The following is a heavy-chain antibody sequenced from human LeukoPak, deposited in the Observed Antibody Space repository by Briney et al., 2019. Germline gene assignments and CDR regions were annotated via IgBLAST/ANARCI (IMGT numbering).Heavy chain of an antibody. CDR1: GFTFSSYA. CDR3: AKDRDHSGSYCFDY. J-gene: IGHJ4*02. V-gene: IGHV3-30*02. D-gene: IGHD1-26*01. CDR2: IRYDGSNK. Sequence: TGGSLRLSCAASGFTFSSYAMSWVRQAPGKGLEWVAFIRYDGSNKYYADSVKGRFTISRDNSKNTLYLQMNSLRAEDTAVYYCAKDRDHSGSYCFDYWGQGTLVTVSS.